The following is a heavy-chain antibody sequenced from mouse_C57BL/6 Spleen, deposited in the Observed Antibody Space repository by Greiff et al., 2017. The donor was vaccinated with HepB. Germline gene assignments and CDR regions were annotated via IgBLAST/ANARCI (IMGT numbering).Heavy chain of an antibody. J-gene: IGHJ2*01. CDR1: GYAFSSSW. V-gene: IGHV1-82*01. CDR3: ARGGCGDY. Sequence: QVQLQQSGPELVKPGASVKISCKASGYAFSSSWMNWVKQRPGKGLEWIGRIYPGDGDTNYNGKFKGKATLTADKSSSTAYLQLSSLTSEDSAVYFCARGGCGDYWGQGTTLTVSS. CDR2: IYPGDGDT.